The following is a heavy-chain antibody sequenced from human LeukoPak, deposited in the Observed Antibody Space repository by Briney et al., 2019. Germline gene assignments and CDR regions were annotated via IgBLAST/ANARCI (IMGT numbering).Heavy chain of an antibody. J-gene: IGHJ5*02. CDR3: ARKTTRWFDP. CDR2: ISPYNGNT. V-gene: IGHV1-18*01. Sequence: ASVKVSCKASGYTCTIYGISLVRQAPGQGLEWMGWISPYNGNTNYAQKLQGRVTMTTDTSTSTAYMELRSLRSDDTAVYYCARKTTRWFDPWGQGTLVTVSS. D-gene: IGHD1-7*01. CDR1: GYTCTIYG.